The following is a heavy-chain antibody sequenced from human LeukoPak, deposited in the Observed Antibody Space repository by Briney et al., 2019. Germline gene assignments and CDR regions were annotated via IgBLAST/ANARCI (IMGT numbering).Heavy chain of an antibody. Sequence: PGGSLRLSCAASGFTFSSYGMHWVRQAPGKGLEWVAVISYDGSNKYYADSVKGRFTISRDNSKNTLYLQMNSLRAEDTAVYYCAKDGLYSSSWHYWGQGTLVTVSS. J-gene: IGHJ4*02. CDR3: AKDGLYSSSWHY. CDR1: GFTFSSYG. D-gene: IGHD6-13*01. CDR2: ISYDGSNK. V-gene: IGHV3-30*18.